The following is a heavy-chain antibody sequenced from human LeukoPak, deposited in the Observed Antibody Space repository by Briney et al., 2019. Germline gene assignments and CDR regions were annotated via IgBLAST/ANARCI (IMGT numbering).Heavy chain of an antibody. V-gene: IGHV3-48*04. CDR3: ARDYYDSSGYYYRGAFDI. CDR2: ISSSGSTI. CDR1: GFTFSTYS. J-gene: IGHJ3*02. Sequence: GGSLRLSCAVSGFTFSTYSMNWVRQAPGKGLEWVSYISSSGSTIYYADSVKGRFTISRDNAKNSLYLQMNSLRAEDTAVYYCARDYYDSSGYYYRGAFDIWGQGTMVTVSS. D-gene: IGHD3-22*01.